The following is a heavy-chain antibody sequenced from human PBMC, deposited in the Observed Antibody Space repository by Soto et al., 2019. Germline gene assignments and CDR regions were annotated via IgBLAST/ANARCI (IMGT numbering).Heavy chain of an antibody. CDR2: ISGSGGST. J-gene: IGHJ3*02. V-gene: IGHV3-23*01. Sequence: GGSLRLSCAASGFTFSSYAMSWVRQAPGKGLEWVSAISGSGGSTYYADSRQGLFTISRDNSKNKLYLQMNSLRAEDSAVYYCAKDPRYIGSYSAFDIWGQGTMVTVSS. CDR3: AKDPRYIGSYSAFDI. D-gene: IGHD1-26*01. CDR1: GFTFSSYA.